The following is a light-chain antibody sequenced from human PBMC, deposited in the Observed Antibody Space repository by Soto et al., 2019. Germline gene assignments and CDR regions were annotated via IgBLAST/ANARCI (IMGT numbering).Light chain of an antibody. V-gene: IGLV2-11*01. CDR2: DVT. CDR3: CSYAGNYTYV. J-gene: IGLJ1*01. Sequence: QSALTQPRSVSGSPGQSVSISCTGTSSDGGRYNFVSWYQQHPGKAPKLMLYDVTKRPSGVPDRFSGSKSGNTASLTISGLQAEDEADYYCCSYAGNYTYVFGTGTKLTVL. CDR1: SSDGGRYNF.